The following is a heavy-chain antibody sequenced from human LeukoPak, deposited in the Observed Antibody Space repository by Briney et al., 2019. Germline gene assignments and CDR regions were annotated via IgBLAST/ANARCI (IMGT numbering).Heavy chain of an antibody. CDR2: VDPEDGDT. D-gene: IGHD6-13*01. V-gene: IGHV1-69-2*01. J-gene: IGHJ6*04. CDR3: ATKSRGVVPAANRPSIAAASV. CDR1: GYTFTDYY. Sequence: ASVKVSCKVSGYTFTDYYMHWVQQAPGEGLEWMGLVDPEDGDTIYAEKFQGRVTITADTSTDTAYMELSRLRSDDTAVYYCATKSRGVVPAANRPSIAAASVWGKGTTVTVSS.